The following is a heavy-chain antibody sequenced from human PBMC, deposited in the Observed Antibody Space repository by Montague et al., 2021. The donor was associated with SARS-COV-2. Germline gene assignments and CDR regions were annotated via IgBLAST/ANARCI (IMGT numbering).Heavy chain of an antibody. Sequence: SETLSLTCAVYGGSLSGYYWSWIRQPPGKVLEWIGEINHSGSTNYNPSLKSRVTISLDTSKNQFSLKLSSVTAADTAVYYCARGRRRYNWRDETSYYYGMDVWGQGTTVTVSS. J-gene: IGHJ6*02. D-gene: IGHD1-20*01. CDR1: GGSLSGYY. CDR3: ARGRRRYNWRDETSYYYGMDV. CDR2: INHSGST. V-gene: IGHV4-34*01.